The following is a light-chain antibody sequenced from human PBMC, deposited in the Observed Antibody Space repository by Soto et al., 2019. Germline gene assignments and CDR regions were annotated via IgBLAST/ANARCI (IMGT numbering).Light chain of an antibody. Sequence: QSALTQPPSASGSPGQSVTISCTGTGSDVGGYNYVSWYQQHPGKAPKLMIYEVSKRPSGVPDRFSGSKSGNTASLTVSGLQAEDEAAYYCSSYAGSNNLGVFGGGTKLTVL. CDR2: EVS. V-gene: IGLV2-8*01. CDR1: GSDVGGYNY. J-gene: IGLJ2*01. CDR3: SSYAGSNNLGV.